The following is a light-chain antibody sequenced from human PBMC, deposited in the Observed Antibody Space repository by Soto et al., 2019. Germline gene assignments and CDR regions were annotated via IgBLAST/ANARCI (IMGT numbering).Light chain of an antibody. J-gene: IGKJ4*01. CDR1: QTISTY. Sequence: IQMTQSPSSLSASVGDRVTITCRASQTISTYLHWYQQKPGKAPRVLIYGAASLQSGVPSRFSGSGSGTNFSLTINSLQPEDYATYYCQQSYNIQALTFGGGTKVDIK. CDR2: GAA. V-gene: IGKV1-39*01. CDR3: QQSYNIQALT.